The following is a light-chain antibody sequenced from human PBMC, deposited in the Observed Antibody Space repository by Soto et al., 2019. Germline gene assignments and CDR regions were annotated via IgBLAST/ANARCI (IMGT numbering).Light chain of an antibody. CDR3: QIGGTGIRV. CDR1: SGHSSYA. CDR2: LTSDGSH. V-gene: IGLV4-69*01. J-gene: IGLJ3*02. Sequence: QLVLTQSPSASASLGASVKLTCTLSSGHSSYAIAWHQHQAEKGPRYLMKLTSDGSHTMGDGIHDRFSGSSSGAERYLTIYSLQSEDESDYYCQIGGTGIRVFGGGTKLTVL.